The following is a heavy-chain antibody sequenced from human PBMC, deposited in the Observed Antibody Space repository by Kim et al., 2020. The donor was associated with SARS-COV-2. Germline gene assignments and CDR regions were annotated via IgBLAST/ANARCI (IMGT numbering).Heavy chain of an antibody. V-gene: IGHV1-8*01. CDR2: MNPNSGNT. J-gene: IGHJ4*02. D-gene: IGHD3-22*01. CDR1: GYTFTSYD. CDR3: ARGRGKSSGYMGDDY. Sequence: ASVKVSCKASGYTFTSYDINWVRQATGQGLEWMGWMNPNSGNTGYSQKLQGRVTMTRNTSISTAYMELSSLRSEDTAVYYCARGRGKSSGYMGDDYWGQRTQVAVSS.